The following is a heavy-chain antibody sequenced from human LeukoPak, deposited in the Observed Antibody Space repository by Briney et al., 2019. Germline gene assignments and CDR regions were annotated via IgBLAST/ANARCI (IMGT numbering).Heavy chain of an antibody. J-gene: IGHJ3*02. V-gene: IGHV1-69*13. CDR2: IIPIFGTA. D-gene: IGHD6-13*01. CDR3: VRVLVEAFDI. Sequence: SVKVSCKASGGTFSSYAISWVRQAPGQGLEWMGGIIPIFGTANYAQKFQGRVTITADGSTSTAYMELSSLRSEDTAVYYCVRVLVEAFDIWGQGTMVTVSS. CDR1: GGTFSSYA.